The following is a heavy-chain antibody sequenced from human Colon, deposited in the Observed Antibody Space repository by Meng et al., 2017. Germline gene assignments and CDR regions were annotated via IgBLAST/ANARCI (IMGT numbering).Heavy chain of an antibody. CDR2: VSHSGST. D-gene: IGHD2-21*01. V-gene: IGHV4-4*02. CDR3: ARGRAGESYSDF. J-gene: IGHJ4*02. CDR1: SGSISSRNW. Sequence: QVQLRESGPALVKPSETLSLTCAVSSGSISSRNWWSWVRQPPAKGLEWIGEVSHSGSTNYNPSLKSRVTISVDKSKNEFSLKLRSVTAADTAVYYCARGRAGESYSDFWGQGTLVTVSS.